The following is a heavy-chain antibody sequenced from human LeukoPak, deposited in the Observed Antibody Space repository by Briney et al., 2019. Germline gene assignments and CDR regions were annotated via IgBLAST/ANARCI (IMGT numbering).Heavy chain of an antibody. D-gene: IGHD1-26*01. Sequence: ASVKVSCKASGYTFTGYYMHWVRQAPGQGLEWMGWINPNSGGTNYARKFQGRVTMTRDTSISTAYMELSRLRSDDTAVYYCVPSKWELLLGAYWGQGTLVTVSS. J-gene: IGHJ4*02. V-gene: IGHV1-2*02. CDR1: GYTFTGYY. CDR2: INPNSGGT. CDR3: VPSKWELLLGAY.